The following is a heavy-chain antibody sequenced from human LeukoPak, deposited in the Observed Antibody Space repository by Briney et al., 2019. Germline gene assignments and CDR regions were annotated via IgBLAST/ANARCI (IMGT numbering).Heavy chain of an antibody. Sequence: PSETLSLTCAVYGGSFSGYYWSWIRQPPGKGLEWIGEINHSGSTNYNPSLKSRVTISVDTSKNQFSLKLSSVTAADTAVYYCASKLAARDGPGVWGQGTLVTVSS. CDR3: ASKLAARDGPGV. CDR1: GGSFSGYY. D-gene: IGHD6-6*01. J-gene: IGHJ4*02. CDR2: INHSGST. V-gene: IGHV4-34*01.